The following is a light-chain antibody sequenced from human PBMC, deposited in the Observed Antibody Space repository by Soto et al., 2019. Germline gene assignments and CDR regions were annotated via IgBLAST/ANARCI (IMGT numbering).Light chain of an antibody. CDR3: QHYNSYSEA. J-gene: IGKJ1*01. CDR2: HTS. CDR1: QSVGGSF. Sequence: ETVLTQSPGTLSLSPGERATLSCRASQSVGGSFLAWYQQRPGQAPRLLIYHTSYRATGIPDRFSGSGSGTDFTLTISRLEPEDFATYYCQHYNSYSEAFGQGTKVELK. V-gene: IGKV3-20*01.